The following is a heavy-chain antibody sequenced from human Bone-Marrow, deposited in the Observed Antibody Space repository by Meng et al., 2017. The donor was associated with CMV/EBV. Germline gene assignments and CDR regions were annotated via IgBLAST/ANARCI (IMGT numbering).Heavy chain of an antibody. CDR1: GYTFTGYY. D-gene: IGHD6-19*01. J-gene: IGHJ5*02. Sequence: QVQLVQSGAEVKKPGASVKVSCXASGYTFTGYYMHWVRQAPGQGLEWMGWINPNSGGTNYAQKFQGRVTMTRDTSISTAYMELSRLRSDDTAVYYCASAHDSSGWDNWFDPWGQGTLVTVSS. V-gene: IGHV1-2*02. CDR3: ASAHDSSGWDNWFDP. CDR2: INPNSGGT.